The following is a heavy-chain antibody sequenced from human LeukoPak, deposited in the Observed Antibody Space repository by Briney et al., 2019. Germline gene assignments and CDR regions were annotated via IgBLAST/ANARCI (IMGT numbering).Heavy chain of an antibody. CDR1: GFTFSSYA. CDR3: ARDVHGGAFDY. J-gene: IGHJ4*02. Sequence: PGGSLRLSCAASGFTFSSYAMHWVRQAPGKGLEWVAVISYDGSNKYNADSVKGRFTISRDNSKNTLYLQMNSLRAEDTAVYYCARDVHGGAFDYWGQGTLVTVSS. D-gene: IGHD4-23*01. CDR2: ISYDGSNK. V-gene: IGHV3-30-3*01.